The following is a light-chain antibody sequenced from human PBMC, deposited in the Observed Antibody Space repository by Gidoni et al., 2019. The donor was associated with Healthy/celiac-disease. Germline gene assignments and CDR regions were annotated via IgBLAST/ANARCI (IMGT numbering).Light chain of an antibody. V-gene: IGKV1-39*01. Sequence: DIQMTQSQSSLSASVGDRVTITYRASQRISSYLNWYPQKPGKAPKLLIYAESSLQSGVPSRFSGCGSGTVFTLTISSLQPEDFATYYCQQSYCFTFGPXTKVDIK. CDR2: AES. CDR3: QQSYCFT. J-gene: IGKJ3*01. CDR1: QRISSY.